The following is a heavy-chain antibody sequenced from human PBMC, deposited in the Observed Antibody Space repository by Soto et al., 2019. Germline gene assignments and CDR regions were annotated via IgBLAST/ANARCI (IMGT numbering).Heavy chain of an antibody. V-gene: IGHV3-7*01. D-gene: IGHD3-22*01. Sequence: PGGSLRLSCAASGFTFSSYWMTWVRQAPGKGLEWVANINQDGSEKDYVDSVKGRFTISRDNAQNSLYLQMDSLRAEDTAVYYCTTDPVTMIVVVPSSGWGQGTLVTVSS. J-gene: IGHJ4*02. CDR2: INQDGSEK. CDR3: TTDPVTMIVVVPSSG. CDR1: GFTFSSYW.